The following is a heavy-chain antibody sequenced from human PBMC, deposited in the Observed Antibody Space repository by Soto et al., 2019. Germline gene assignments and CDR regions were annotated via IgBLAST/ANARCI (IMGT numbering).Heavy chain of an antibody. CDR2: ISSRSSTI. Sequence: EVQLVESGGGLVQPGGSLRLSCAASGFSFSTYSMSWVRQAPGKGLEWVSYISSRSSTIYYVDSVKGRFTISRDNSRNPLYLQMNSLRDEDTAVYYCARGTTSANNGMDVWGQGTRVTVSS. J-gene: IGHJ6*02. CDR1: GFSFSTYS. V-gene: IGHV3-48*02. D-gene: IGHD2-2*01. CDR3: ARGTTSANNGMDV.